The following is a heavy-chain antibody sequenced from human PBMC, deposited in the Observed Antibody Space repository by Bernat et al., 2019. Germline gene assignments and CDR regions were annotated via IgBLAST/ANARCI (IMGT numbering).Heavy chain of an antibody. CDR1: GYTLTELS. V-gene: IGHV1-24*01. CDR2: FDPEDGET. Sequence: QVQLVQSGAEVKKPGASVKVSCKVSGYTLTELSMHWVRQAPGKGLEWMGGFDPEDGETIYAQKFQGRVTMTEGTSTDTAYMELSSLRSEDTAMYYCATGRYGVSFDPWGQGTLVTVSS. CDR3: ATGRYGVSFDP. D-gene: IGHD3-10*01. J-gene: IGHJ5*02.